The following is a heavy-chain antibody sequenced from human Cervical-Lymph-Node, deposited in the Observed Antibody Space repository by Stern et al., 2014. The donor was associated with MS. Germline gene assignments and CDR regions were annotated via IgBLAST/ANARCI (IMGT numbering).Heavy chain of an antibody. CDR2: INHSGST. CDR1: GGSFSGYY. J-gene: IGHJ4*02. Sequence: QVQLQQWGAGLLKPSETLSLTCAVYGGSFSGYYWSWIRQPPGKGLEWIGEINHSGSTNYNPSLKSRVTISVDTSKNQFSLKLSSVTAADTAVYYCAEGGSYYSRYWGQGTLVTVSS. CDR3: AEGGSYYSRY. D-gene: IGHD1-26*01. V-gene: IGHV4-34*01.